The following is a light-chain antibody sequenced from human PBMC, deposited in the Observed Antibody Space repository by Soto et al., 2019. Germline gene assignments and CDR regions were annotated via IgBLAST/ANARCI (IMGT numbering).Light chain of an antibody. Sequence: DIVMTQSPDSLAVSLGERATINCKSSQSVLYSSNNKKYLAWYQQKPGQPPKLLIYWASTRESGVPDRFSGSGSRTDFTLTISSLQAEDVGVYYCQQYYSTMYTFGQGTKLEIK. V-gene: IGKV4-1*01. J-gene: IGKJ2*01. CDR3: QQYYSTMYT. CDR2: WAS. CDR1: QSVLYSSNNKKY.